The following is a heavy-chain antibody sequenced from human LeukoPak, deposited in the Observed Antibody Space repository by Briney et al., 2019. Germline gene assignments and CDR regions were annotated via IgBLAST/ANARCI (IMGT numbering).Heavy chain of an antibody. Sequence: GGSLRLSCAAYAFTVSSNYMSWVRQAPGKGLEWVSVIYSGGSTYYADSVKGRFTISRDNAKNKLYLQMTSLRAQDTAVYYCARPEYSPLGYWGQGTLVTVSS. CDR2: IYSGGST. CDR3: ARPEYSPLGY. V-gene: IGHV3-53*01. D-gene: IGHD6-6*01. J-gene: IGHJ4*02. CDR1: AFTVSSNY.